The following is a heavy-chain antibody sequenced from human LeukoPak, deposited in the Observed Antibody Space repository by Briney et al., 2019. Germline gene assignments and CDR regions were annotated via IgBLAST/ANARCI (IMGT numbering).Heavy chain of an antibody. CDR1: GGSISSYY. Sequence: SETLSLTCTVSGGSISSYYWSWIRQPPGKGLEWIGYIYATGSTNYNPSLKSRVPIPVDTSKNQYSLNLRSVTAADTAVYYCARHGSVRSPLGHWGQGTLVTVSS. V-gene: IGHV4-4*09. J-gene: IGHJ4*02. CDR2: IYATGST. D-gene: IGHD3-10*01. CDR3: ARHGSVRSPLGH.